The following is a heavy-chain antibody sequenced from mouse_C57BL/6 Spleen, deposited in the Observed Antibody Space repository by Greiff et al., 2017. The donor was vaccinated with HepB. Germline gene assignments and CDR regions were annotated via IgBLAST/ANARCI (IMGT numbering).Heavy chain of an antibody. CDR2: INPSSGYT. CDR3: ARHGEIYYDYSWFAY. Sequence: VQLVESGAELAKPGASVKLSCKASGYTFTSYWMHWVKQRPGQGLEWIGYINPSSGYTKYNQKFKDKATLTADKSSSTAYMQLSSLTYEDSAVYYCARHGEIYYDYSWFAYWGQGTLVTVSA. J-gene: IGHJ3*01. CDR1: GYTFTSYW. D-gene: IGHD2-4*01. V-gene: IGHV1-7*01.